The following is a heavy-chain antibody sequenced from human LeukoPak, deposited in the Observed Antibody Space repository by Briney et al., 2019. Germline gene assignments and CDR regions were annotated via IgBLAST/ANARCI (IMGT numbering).Heavy chain of an antibody. V-gene: IGHV3-30-3*01. CDR2: ISYDGSNK. J-gene: IGHJ4*02. CDR3: ARDMEQLVPGPFDY. CDR1: GFTFSSYA. Sequence: PGRSLRLSCAASGFTFSSYAMHWVRQAPGKGLEWVAVISYDGSNKYYADSVKGRFTISRDNSKNTLYLQMNSLRAENTAVYYCARDMEQLVPGPFDYWGQGTLVTVSS. D-gene: IGHD6-6*01.